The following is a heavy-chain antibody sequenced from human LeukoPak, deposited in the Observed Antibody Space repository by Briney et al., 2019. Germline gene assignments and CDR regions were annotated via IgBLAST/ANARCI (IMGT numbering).Heavy chain of an antibody. CDR2: ISSSSSYI. CDR3: ARDLEPPYYGMDV. D-gene: IGHD3-3*01. CDR1: GFTFSSYS. Sequence: GGSLRLSCAASGFTFSSYSMNWVRQAPGKGLGWVSSISSSSSYIYYADSVKGRFTISRDNVKNSLYLQVNSLRAEDTAVYYCARDLEPPYYGMDVWGQGTTVTVSS. J-gene: IGHJ6*02. V-gene: IGHV3-21*01.